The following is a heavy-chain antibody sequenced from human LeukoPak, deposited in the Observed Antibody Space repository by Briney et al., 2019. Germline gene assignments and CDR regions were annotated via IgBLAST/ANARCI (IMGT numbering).Heavy chain of an antibody. J-gene: IGHJ3*02. D-gene: IGHD6-13*01. CDR2: INHSGST. Sequence: PSETLSLTFAVYGGSFSGYYWSWIRQPPGKGLEGIGEINHSGSTNYNPSLKSRVTISVDTSKNQFSLKLSSVTAADTAVYYCARGKTIGYSSSWYGRGVFDIWGQGTMVTVSS. V-gene: IGHV4-34*01. CDR1: GGSFSGYY. CDR3: ARGKTIGYSSSWYGRGVFDI.